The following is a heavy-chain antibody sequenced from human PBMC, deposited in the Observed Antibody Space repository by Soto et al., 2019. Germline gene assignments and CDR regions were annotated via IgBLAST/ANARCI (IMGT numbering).Heavy chain of an antibody. Sequence: GGSLRLSCAASGFTFSSYAMHWVRQAPGKGLEWVAVISYDGSNKYYADSVKGRFTISRDNSKNTLYLQMNSLRAEDTAVYYCARDLGMIQLLDYWGQGTLVTVSS. CDR1: GFTFSSYA. J-gene: IGHJ4*02. D-gene: IGHD5-18*01. V-gene: IGHV3-30-3*01. CDR3: ARDLGMIQLLDY. CDR2: ISYDGSNK.